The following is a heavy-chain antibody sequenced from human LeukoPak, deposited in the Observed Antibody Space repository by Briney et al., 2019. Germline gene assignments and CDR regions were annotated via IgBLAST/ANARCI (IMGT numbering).Heavy chain of an antibody. V-gene: IGHV3-30*02. CDR1: GFTSSSYG. Sequence: PGGSLRLSCAASGFTSSSYGMHWVRQAPGKGLEWVAFIRYDGSNKYYADSVKGRFTISRDNSKNTLYLQMNSLRAEDTAVYYCAKDDYGGNSGAFDIWGQGTMVTVSS. D-gene: IGHD4-23*01. CDR3: AKDDYGGNSGAFDI. CDR2: IRYDGSNK. J-gene: IGHJ3*02.